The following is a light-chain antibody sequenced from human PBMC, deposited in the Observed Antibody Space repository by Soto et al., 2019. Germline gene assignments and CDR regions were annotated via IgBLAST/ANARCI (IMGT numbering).Light chain of an antibody. CDR2: EDS. J-gene: IGLJ1*01. CDR3: SSYAGLSTYV. V-gene: IGLV2-23*01. Sequence: QSVLTQPASVSGSPGQSITIPCTGTSSDVGSYNLVSWYQQHPGKAPKLIMYEDSNRPSGVSNRFSGSNSANTASLTISGLQTEAEADYYCSSYAGLSTYVFGSGTKVTVL. CDR1: SSDVGSYNL.